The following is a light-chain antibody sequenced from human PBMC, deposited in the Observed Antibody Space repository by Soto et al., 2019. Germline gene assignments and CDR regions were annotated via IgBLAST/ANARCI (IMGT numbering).Light chain of an antibody. Sequence: QSVLTQPPSASGTPGQRVAISCSGGSSDIGSNPVNWYLHLPGAAPKLLIYRDNQRPSGVPDRFSGSKSGTSASLTISGLQSEDEADHFCSAWDDNIYGPVFGGGTKPIVL. V-gene: IGLV1-44*01. CDR3: SAWDDNIYGPV. CDR2: RDN. J-gene: IGLJ2*01. CDR1: SSDIGSNP.